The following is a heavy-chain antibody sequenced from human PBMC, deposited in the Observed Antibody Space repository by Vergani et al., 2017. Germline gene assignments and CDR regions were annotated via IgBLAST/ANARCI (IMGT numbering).Heavy chain of an antibody. Sequence: QVQLQESGPGLVKPSQTLSLTCTVSGGSLSSGGYYWSWIRQHPGKGLEWIGYIYYSGSTYYNPSLKSRVTISVDTSKNQFSLKLSSVTAAETAVYYCARDSGCSSTSCYPVWGQGTTVTVSS. CDR1: GGSLSSGGYY. V-gene: IGHV4-31*03. J-gene: IGHJ6*02. CDR3: ARDSGCSSTSCYPV. D-gene: IGHD2-2*01. CDR2: IYYSGST.